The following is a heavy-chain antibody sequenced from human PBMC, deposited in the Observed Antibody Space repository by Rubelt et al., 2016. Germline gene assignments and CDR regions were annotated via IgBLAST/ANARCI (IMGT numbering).Heavy chain of an antibody. Sequence: QLQLQESGPGLVKPSETLSLTYSVSGGSISSRTYYWGWVRQPPGKGLEWIANLYTTGNTDYNPSLKSRVPMSVDTSKNQFSLQRTSGTAADTSAYYCATGLQAQRSFDYWGQGTLVTACS. D-gene: IGHD3-16*01. CDR2: LYTTGNT. CDR3: ATGLQAQRSFDY. J-gene: IGHJ4*02. CDR1: GGSISSRTYY. V-gene: IGHV4-39*07.